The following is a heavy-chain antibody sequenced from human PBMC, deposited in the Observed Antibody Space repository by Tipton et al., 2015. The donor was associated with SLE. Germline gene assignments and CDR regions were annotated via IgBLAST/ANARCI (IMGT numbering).Heavy chain of an antibody. Sequence: TLSLTCTVSGVSIDGYYWSWLRQPAGKGLEWIGHFYTSGNTNYNPIYNPSLKSRVAMSADTSKNHFSLRLTSVTAADTAVYYCARESDMTTSLDYWGQGTLVTVSS. CDR1: GVSIDGYY. J-gene: IGHJ4*02. CDR3: ARESDMTTSLDY. V-gene: IGHV4-4*07. D-gene: IGHD4-11*01. CDR2: FYTSGNT.